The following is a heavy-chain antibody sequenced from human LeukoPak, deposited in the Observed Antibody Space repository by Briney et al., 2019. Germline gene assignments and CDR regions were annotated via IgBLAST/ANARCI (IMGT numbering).Heavy chain of an antibody. J-gene: IGHJ3*02. V-gene: IGHV4-59*11. Sequence: PSETLSLTCTVSGGSISSHYCSWIRQPPGKGLEWIGYIYYSGSTSYNPSLKSRVTISVDTSKNQFSLKLISVTAADTAVYYCARGLAVEEPDAFDIWGQGTMVTVSS. CDR2: IYYSGST. CDR3: ARGLAVEEPDAFDI. CDR1: GGSISSHY. D-gene: IGHD1/OR15-1a*01.